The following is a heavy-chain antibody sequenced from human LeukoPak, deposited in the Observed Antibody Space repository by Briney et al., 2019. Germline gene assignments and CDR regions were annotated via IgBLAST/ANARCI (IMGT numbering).Heavy chain of an antibody. Sequence: SETLSLTCAVSGNSINNGYYWGWIRQPPGEGLEWIASIHHSGSTYFNPSLKSRVTISVETSKNQFSLKLNSVTAADTAVYHCARDPDDKDFDYWGQGTLVTVSS. V-gene: IGHV4-38-2*02. CDR1: GNSINNGYY. D-gene: IGHD3-22*01. CDR2: IHHSGST. CDR3: ARDPDDKDFDY. J-gene: IGHJ4*02.